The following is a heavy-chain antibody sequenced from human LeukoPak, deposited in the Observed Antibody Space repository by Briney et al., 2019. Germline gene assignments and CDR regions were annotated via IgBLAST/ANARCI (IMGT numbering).Heavy chain of an antibody. CDR1: GFTFSDYY. J-gene: IGHJ4*02. Sequence: PGGSLRLSCAASGFTFSDYYMTWIRQAPGKGLEWLSYIGGSDSPTNYADSVKGRFTISRDNAENSLYLQMNSLRAEDTAVYYCARVGLTTAAGTYDYWGQGTLVTVPS. CDR3: ARVGLTTAAGTYDY. V-gene: IGHV3-11*04. CDR2: IGGSDSPT. D-gene: IGHD6-13*01.